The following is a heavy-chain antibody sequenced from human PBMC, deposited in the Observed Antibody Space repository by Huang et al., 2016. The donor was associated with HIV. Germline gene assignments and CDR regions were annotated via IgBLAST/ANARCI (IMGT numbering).Heavy chain of an antibody. V-gene: IGHV1-46*01. Sequence: QVQLVQSGAEVKKPGASVKVSCKASGYAFTSYYMHWVRQAPGQGLEWMGIINPSDGSTSYAQKFQGRVNTTRDTSTNTVFMELSSLRSEDTAVYYCARDRDFYDSSGYWGFNYFDYWGQGTLVTVSS. D-gene: IGHD3-22*01. J-gene: IGHJ4*02. CDR2: INPSDGST. CDR3: ARDRDFYDSSGYWGFNYFDY. CDR1: GYAFTSYY.